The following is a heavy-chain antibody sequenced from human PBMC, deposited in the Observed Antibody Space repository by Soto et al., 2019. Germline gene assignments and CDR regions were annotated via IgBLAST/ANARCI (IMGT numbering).Heavy chain of an antibody. D-gene: IGHD4-4*01. CDR1: GGTFSSYA. CDR2: IIPIFGTA. Sequence: QVQLVQSGAEVKKPGSSVKVSCKASGGTFSSYAISWVRQAPGQGLEWMGGIIPIFGTANYAQKFQGRVTITADESTGTAYRELSSLRSEDTAVYYCARDGGVYDYSPFDYWGQGTLVTVSS. CDR3: ARDGGVYDYSPFDY. V-gene: IGHV1-69*12. J-gene: IGHJ4*02.